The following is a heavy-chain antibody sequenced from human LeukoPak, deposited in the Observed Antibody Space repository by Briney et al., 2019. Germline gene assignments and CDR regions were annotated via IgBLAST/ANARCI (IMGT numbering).Heavy chain of an antibody. CDR1: GSTFSRNW. CDR2: INGEGSAT. D-gene: IGHD3-10*01. J-gene: IGHJ6*03. CDR3: ARGVRGIISYYYYYYMDL. Sequence: GGSLRLSCVASGSTFSRNWMHWVRQTPGKGVVWVSRINGEGSATNYADSVVGRFTISRENAKNTIYLQMTSLRAEDTAVYYCARGVRGIISYYYYYYMDLWGKGTTVTVSS. V-gene: IGHV3-74*01.